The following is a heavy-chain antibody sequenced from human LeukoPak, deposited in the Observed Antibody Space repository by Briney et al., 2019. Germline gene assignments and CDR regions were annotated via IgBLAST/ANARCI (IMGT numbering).Heavy chain of an antibody. V-gene: IGHV3-7*01. CDR1: GFTFSNYW. J-gene: IGHJ4*02. CDR2: IKQDGSEK. Sequence: GALRLSCVTSGFTFSNYWMSWVRQAPGKGLEWVANIKQDGSEKYFVDSVKGRFTISRDNAKNSLFLQMNSLRAEDTAVYYCARAGDYCSGGSCYAFFDSWGQGTLVTVSS. D-gene: IGHD2-15*01. CDR3: ARAGDYCSGGSCYAFFDS.